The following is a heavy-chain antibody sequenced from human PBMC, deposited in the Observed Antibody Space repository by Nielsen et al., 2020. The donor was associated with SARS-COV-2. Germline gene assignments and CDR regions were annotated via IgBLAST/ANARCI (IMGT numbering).Heavy chain of an antibody. J-gene: IGHJ6*02. D-gene: IGHD6-6*01. V-gene: IGHV3-30*18. CDR3: AKDLEYGSSKGKASYGMDV. CDR1: GFTFSSYG. Sequence: GGSLRLSCAASGFTFSSYGMHWVRQAPGKGLEWVAVISYDGNNKYYADSVKGRFTISRDNSKNTLYLQMNSLRAEDTAVYYCAKDLEYGSSKGKASYGMDVWGQGTTVTVSS. CDR2: ISYDGNNK.